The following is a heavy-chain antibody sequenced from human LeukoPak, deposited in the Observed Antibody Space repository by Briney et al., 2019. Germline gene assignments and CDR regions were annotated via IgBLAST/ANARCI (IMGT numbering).Heavy chain of an antibody. CDR2: IYYSGST. CDR3: ARGQRSGWYPI. J-gene: IGHJ4*02. D-gene: IGHD6-19*01. Sequence: SSETLSLTCTVSGGSISSSSYYWGWIRQPPGKGLEWIGSIYYSGSTYYNPSLKSRVTISVDTSKNQFSLKLSSVTAADTAVYYCARGQRSGWYPIWGQGTLVTVSS. V-gene: IGHV4-39*07. CDR1: GGSISSSSYY.